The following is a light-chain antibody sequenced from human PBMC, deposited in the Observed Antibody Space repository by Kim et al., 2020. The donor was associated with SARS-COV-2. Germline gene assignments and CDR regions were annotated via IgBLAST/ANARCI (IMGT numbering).Light chain of an antibody. CDR3: QVWDTDTDDYV. CDR1: NIGGNS. J-gene: IGLJ1*01. Sequence: PGQTARMTCGGNNIGGNSVHWYQQKPGQAPVLVIYYDSDRPSGIPERFSGSKAATTATLTISRVEAGDEADYYCQVWDTDTDDYVFGTGTKVTVL. V-gene: IGLV3-21*01. CDR2: YDS.